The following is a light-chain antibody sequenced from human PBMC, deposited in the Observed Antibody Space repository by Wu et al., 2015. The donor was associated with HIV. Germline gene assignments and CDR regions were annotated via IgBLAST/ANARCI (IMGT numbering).Light chain of an antibody. CDR2: GAS. Sequence: EIVMTQSPATLSVSPGERATLSCRANQSVSTNLAWCQQKPGQAPRLLIYGASTRATGIPARFSGSGSGTDFTLTISSMQSEDFAVYYCQQYHNWPPWTFGQGTKVEIK. CDR3: QQYHNWPPWT. J-gene: IGKJ1*01. V-gene: IGKV3-15*01. CDR1: QSVSTN.